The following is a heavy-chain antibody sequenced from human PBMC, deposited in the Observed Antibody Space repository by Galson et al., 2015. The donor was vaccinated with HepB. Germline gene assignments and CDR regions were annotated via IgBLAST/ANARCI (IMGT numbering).Heavy chain of an antibody. CDR2: TNPNSGNT. J-gene: IGHJ6*03. CDR3: ARRGGGAMVSYYYYMDV. D-gene: IGHD5-18*01. Sequence: QSGAEVKKPGESLKISCKAPGYTFTSYDINWVRQATGQGLEWMGWTNPNSGNTGYAQKFQGRVTMTRNTSISTAYMELSSLRSEDTAVYYCARRGGGAMVSYYYYMDVWGKGTTVTVSS. CDR1: GYTFTSYD. V-gene: IGHV1-8*01.